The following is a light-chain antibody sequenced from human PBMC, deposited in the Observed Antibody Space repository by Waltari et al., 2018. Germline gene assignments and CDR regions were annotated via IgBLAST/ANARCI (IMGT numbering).Light chain of an antibody. Sequence: QSALTQPASVSGSPGQSITISCTGTSSDVGGYNYVSWYQQHPGKAPKLMIYAVSKRPSGVSKCFPGSKSGNPAPLNSSGLPAEDEADYYCSSDSRSSTYVFGTGTKVTVL. CDR3: SSDSRSSTYV. J-gene: IGLJ1*01. V-gene: IGLV2-14*01. CDR1: SSDVGGYNY. CDR2: AVS.